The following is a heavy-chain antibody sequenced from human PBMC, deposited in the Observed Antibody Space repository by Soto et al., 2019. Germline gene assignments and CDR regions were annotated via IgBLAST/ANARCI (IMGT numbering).Heavy chain of an antibody. V-gene: IGHV1-69*13. Sequence: GPSVKVSCKASGGTFSSYAISWVRQAPGQGLEWMGGIIPIFGTANYAQKFQGRVTITADESTSTAYMELSSLRSEDTAVYYCGGGYSGYDYESEVWRPPIDYWGQGTLVTVSS. CDR1: GGTFSSYA. D-gene: IGHD5-12*01. J-gene: IGHJ4*02. CDR3: GGGYSGYDYESEVWRPPIDY. CDR2: IIPIFGTA.